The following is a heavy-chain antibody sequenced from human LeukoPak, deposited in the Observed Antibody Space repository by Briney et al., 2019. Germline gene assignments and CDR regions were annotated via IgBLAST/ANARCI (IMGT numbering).Heavy chain of an antibody. CDR2: IYSGGST. V-gene: IGHV3-66*01. J-gene: IGHJ6*02. Sequence: GGSLRLSCAASGFTVSSNYMSWVRQAPGKGLEWVSVIYSGGSTYYADSVKSRFTISRDNSKNTLYLQMNSLRAEDTAVYYCARDQIVVVTATHYYYYGMDVWGQGTTVTVSS. CDR1: GFTVSSNY. D-gene: IGHD2-21*02. CDR3: ARDQIVVVTATHYYYYGMDV.